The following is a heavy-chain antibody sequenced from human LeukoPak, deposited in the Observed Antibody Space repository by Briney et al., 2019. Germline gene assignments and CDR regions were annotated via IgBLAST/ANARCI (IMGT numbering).Heavy chain of an antibody. V-gene: IGHV1-69*13. D-gene: IGHD2-2*01. CDR3: ARGTQVPAAMNWFDP. CDR1: GGTFSSYA. CDR2: IIPIFGTA. Sequence: SVKVSCKASGGTFSSYAISWVRQAPGQGLEWMGGIIPIFGTANYAQKFQGGVTITADESTSTAYMELSSLRSEDTAAYYCARGTQVPAAMNWFDPWGQGTLVTVSS. J-gene: IGHJ5*02.